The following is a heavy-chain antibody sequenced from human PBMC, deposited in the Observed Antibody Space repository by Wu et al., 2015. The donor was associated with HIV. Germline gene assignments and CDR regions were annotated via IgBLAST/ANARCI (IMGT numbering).Heavy chain of an antibody. CDR2: INSKFGGT. CDR3: ARDSGTYHRDALQV. CDR1: GYIFTDYY. J-gene: IGHJ3*01. D-gene: IGHD1-26*01. V-gene: IGHV1-2*02. Sequence: QVQLVQSGAEVKKPGASVKVSCKASGYIFTDYYIHWVRQAPGQGLEWMGWINSKFGGTKFAEKFQGRITMTRDASINTVNLEVNSLTSDDTAMYFCARDSGTYHRDALQVWGQGTMVTVSS.